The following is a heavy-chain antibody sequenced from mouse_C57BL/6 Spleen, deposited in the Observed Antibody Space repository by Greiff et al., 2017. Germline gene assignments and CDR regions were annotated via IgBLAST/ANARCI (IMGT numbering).Heavy chain of an antibody. J-gene: IGHJ3*01. CDR2: IDPSDSYT. Sequence: VQLQQPGAELVMPGASVKLSCKASGYTFTSYWMHWVKQRPGQGLEWIGEIDPSDSYTNYNQKFKGKSTLTVDKSSSTAYMQLSSLTSEDSAVYYCAIGLRRRGFAYWGQGTLVTVSA. CDR3: AIGLRRRGFAY. D-gene: IGHD2-4*01. CDR1: GYTFTSYW. V-gene: IGHV1-69*01.